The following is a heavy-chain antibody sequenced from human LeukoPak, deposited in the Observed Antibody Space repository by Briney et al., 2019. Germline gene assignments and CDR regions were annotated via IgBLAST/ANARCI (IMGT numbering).Heavy chain of an antibody. V-gene: IGHV3-23*01. D-gene: IGHD2-15*01. CDR1: GFTFSSYV. Sequence: GGSLRLSCAASGFTFSSYVMSWVRQAPGKGLEWVSSISNSGGSTYYADSVKGRFTISRDNAKNSLYLQMNSLRAEDTAVYYCAREFCSGGSCYSGLYLDYWGQGTLVTVSS. J-gene: IGHJ4*02. CDR3: AREFCSGGSCYSGLYLDY. CDR2: ISNSGGST.